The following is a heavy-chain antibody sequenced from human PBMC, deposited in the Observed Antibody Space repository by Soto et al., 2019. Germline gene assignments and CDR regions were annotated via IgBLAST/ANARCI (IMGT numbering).Heavy chain of an antibody. CDR2: IYYSGRT. Sequence: SETLSLTCTVSGGSISSGGYFWSWVRQHPGKGLEWIGNIYYSGRTYYNPSLKSRVTISVDTSKNQFSLKWSSVTAADTAVSYCARFAKEENPKVGSWYYFDYWGQGTRVTVSS. CDR1: GGSISSGGYF. J-gene: IGHJ4*02. V-gene: IGHV4-31*03. CDR3: ARFAKEENPKVGSWYYFDY. D-gene: IGHD6-13*01.